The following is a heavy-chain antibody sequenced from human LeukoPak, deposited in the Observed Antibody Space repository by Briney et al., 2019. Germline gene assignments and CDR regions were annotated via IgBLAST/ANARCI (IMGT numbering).Heavy chain of an antibody. Sequence: GGSLRLSCAASGFTFSTYGMNWVRQAPGKGLEWVAFIRYDESNKSYADSVKGRFTISRDNSKNTLYLQMNSLRAEDTAVYYCARPRSGWYMDHAFDIWGQGTMVTVSS. J-gene: IGHJ3*02. CDR1: GFTFSTYG. CDR3: ARPRSGWYMDHAFDI. CDR2: IRYDESNK. D-gene: IGHD6-19*01. V-gene: IGHV3-30*02.